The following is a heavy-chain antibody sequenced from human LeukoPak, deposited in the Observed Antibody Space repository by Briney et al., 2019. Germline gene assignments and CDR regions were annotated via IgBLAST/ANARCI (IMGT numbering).Heavy chain of an antibody. V-gene: IGHV1-8*01. J-gene: IGHJ5*02. D-gene: IGHD2-15*01. Sequence: ASVKVSCKASGYTFASYDINWVRQATGQGLEWMGWMNPNSGNTGYAQKFQGRVTMTRNTSISTAYMELSSLRSEDTAVYYCARGRGWWYRLLWFDPWGQGTLVTVSS. CDR2: MNPNSGNT. CDR3: ARGRGWWYRLLWFDP. CDR1: GYTFASYD.